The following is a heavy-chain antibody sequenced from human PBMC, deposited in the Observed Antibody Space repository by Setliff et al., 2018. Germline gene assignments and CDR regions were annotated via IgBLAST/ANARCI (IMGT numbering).Heavy chain of an antibody. CDR1: GYTFTGYY. Sequence: SVKVSCKASGYTFTGYYMHWVRQAPGQGLEWMGWINPNSGGTNYAQKFQGRVTMTRDTSISTAYMELSRLRSDDTAVYYCARDRGPSGYCSSTSCQGGYYYYYMDVWGKGTTVTVSS. V-gene: IGHV1-2*02. CDR2: INPNSGGT. D-gene: IGHD2-2*01. J-gene: IGHJ6*03. CDR3: ARDRGPSGYCSSTSCQGGYYYYYMDV.